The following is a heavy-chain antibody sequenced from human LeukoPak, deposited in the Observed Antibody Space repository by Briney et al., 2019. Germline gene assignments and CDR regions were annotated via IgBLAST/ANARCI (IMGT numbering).Heavy chain of an antibody. CDR2: IYYSGST. CDR3: AREPSRRSWYFDL. D-gene: IGHD3-16*01. V-gene: IGHV4-59*01. J-gene: IGHJ2*01. Sequence: KSSETLSLTCTVSGGSISSYYWSWIRQPPGKGLEWIGYIYYSGSTNYNPSLKSRVTISVDTSKNQFSLKLSSVTAADTAVYYCAREPSRRSWYFDLWGRGTLVTVSS. CDR1: GGSISSYY.